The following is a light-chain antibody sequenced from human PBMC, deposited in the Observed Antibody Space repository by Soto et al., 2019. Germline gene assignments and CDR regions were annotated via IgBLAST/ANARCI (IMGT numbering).Light chain of an antibody. Sequence: SYELTQPPSVSVSPGQTASITCSGDKLGDKYACWYQQKPGQSPVLVIYQDSKRPSGIPERFSGSNSGNTATLTISGTQAMAEADYYCQAWDSSIVVFGGGPTLTVL. CDR3: QAWDSSIVV. V-gene: IGLV3-1*01. CDR1: KLGDKY. CDR2: QDS. J-gene: IGLJ2*01.